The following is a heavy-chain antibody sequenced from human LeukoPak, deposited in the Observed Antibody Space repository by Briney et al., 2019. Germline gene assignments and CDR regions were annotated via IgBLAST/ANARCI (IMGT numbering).Heavy chain of an antibody. V-gene: IGHV1-24*01. CDR2: FDPEDGET. D-gene: IGHD2-2*01. Sequence: ASVKVSCKVSGYTLTELSMHWVRQALGKGLEWMGGFDPEDGETIYAQKFQGRVTMTEDTSTDTAYMELSSLRSEDTAVYYCATGINQLLLFDYWGQGTLVTVSS. CDR1: GYTLTELS. CDR3: ATGINQLLLFDY. J-gene: IGHJ4*02.